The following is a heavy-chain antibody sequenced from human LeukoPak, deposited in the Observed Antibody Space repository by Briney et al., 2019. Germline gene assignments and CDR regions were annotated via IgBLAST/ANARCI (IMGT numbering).Heavy chain of an antibody. CDR2: MNPNSGNT. D-gene: IGHD2-21*01. V-gene: IGHV1-8*01. Sequence: ASVKVSCKASGYTFTSYDINWVRQATGQGREWMGWMNPNSGNTGYAQKFQGRVTMTRNTSISTAYMELSSLRSEHTALYYCARAAWVSTSSKYYFDNWGQGTLVTVSS. CDR3: ARAAWVSTSSKYYFDN. J-gene: IGHJ4*02. CDR1: GYTFTSYD.